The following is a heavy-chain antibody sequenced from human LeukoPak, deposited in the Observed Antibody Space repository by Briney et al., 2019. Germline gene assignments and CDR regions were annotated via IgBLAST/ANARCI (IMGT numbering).Heavy chain of an antibody. CDR2: ISYDGSNK. CDR1: GFTFSSYS. CDR3: ARAYCSSTSCYKNPFDY. V-gene: IGHV3-30*03. D-gene: IGHD2-2*02. Sequence: GGSLRLSCAASGFTFSSYSMNWVRQAPGKGLEWEAVISYDGSNKYYADSVKGRFTISRDNSKNTLYLQMNSLRAEDTAVYYCARAYCSSTSCYKNPFDYWGQGTLVTVSS. J-gene: IGHJ4*02.